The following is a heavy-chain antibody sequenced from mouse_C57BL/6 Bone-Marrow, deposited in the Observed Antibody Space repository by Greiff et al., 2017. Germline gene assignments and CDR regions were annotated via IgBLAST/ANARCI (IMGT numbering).Heavy chain of an antibody. CDR3: ASQGAYGSSYFDY. Sequence: EVQLQESGPGLVKPSQSLSLTCSVTGYSITSGYYWNWIRQFPGNKLEWMGYISYDGSNNYNPSLKNRISITRDTSKNQFFLKLNSVTTEDTATYYCASQGAYGSSYFDYWGQGTTLTVSS. CDR2: ISYDGSN. V-gene: IGHV3-6*01. D-gene: IGHD1-1*01. J-gene: IGHJ2*01. CDR1: GYSITSGYY.